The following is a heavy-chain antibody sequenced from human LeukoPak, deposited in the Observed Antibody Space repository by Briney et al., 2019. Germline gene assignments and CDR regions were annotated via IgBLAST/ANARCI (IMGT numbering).Heavy chain of an antibody. CDR1: GYTFTSYY. Sequence: ASVKVSCKASGYTFTSYYMHWVRQAPGQGLEWMGLINPTGGSTGYAQKFQGRVTMTKDTSIGTAYMELSRLRSDDTAVYYCARDNYVALVRGVIFHYYMDVWGKGTTVTISS. CDR2: INPTGGST. CDR3: ARDNYVALVRGVIFHYYMDV. J-gene: IGHJ6*03. V-gene: IGHV1-2*06. D-gene: IGHD3-10*01.